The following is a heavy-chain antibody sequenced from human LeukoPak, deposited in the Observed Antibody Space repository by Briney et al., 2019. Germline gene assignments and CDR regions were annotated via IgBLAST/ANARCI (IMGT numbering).Heavy chain of an antibody. CDR2: INPNSGGT. CDR1: GYTFTGYY. CDR3: ARTYSSSSIGVDY. J-gene: IGHJ4*02. V-gene: IGHV1-2*02. D-gene: IGHD6-6*01. Sequence: ASVKVSRKASGYTFTGYYMHWVRQAPGQGLEWMGWINPNSGGTNYAQKFQGRVTMTRDTSISTAYMELSRLRSDDTAVYYCARTYSSSSIGVDYWGQGTLVTVSS.